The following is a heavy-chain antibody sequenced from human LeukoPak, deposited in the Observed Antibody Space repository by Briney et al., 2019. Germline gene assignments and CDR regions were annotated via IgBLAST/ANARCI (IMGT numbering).Heavy chain of an antibody. D-gene: IGHD6-13*01. J-gene: IGHJ4*02. CDR2: IIPIFGTA. CDR1: GGTFSSYA. V-gene: IGHV1-69*13. CDR3: ARDFAAAGTWGH. Sequence: SVKVSCKASGGTFSSYAISWVRQAPGQGLEWMGGIIPIFGTANYAQKFQGRVTITADESTSTAYMELSSLRSEVTAVYYCARDFAAAGTWGHWGQGTLVTVSS.